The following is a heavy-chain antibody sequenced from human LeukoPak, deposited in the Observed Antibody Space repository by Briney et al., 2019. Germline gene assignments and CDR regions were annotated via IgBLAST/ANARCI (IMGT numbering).Heavy chain of an antibody. Sequence: SETLSPTCTVSGDSIDSYYWSWIRQPPGKGLEWIGYIYYRGTTSYNPFLKSRVTISVDTSKNQFSLKLNSVTAADTAVYYCARLPRYGGYDHFDYWGQGILVIVSS. CDR3: ARLPRYGGYDHFDY. CDR2: IYYRGTT. CDR1: GDSIDSYY. D-gene: IGHD5-12*01. V-gene: IGHV4-59*12. J-gene: IGHJ4*02.